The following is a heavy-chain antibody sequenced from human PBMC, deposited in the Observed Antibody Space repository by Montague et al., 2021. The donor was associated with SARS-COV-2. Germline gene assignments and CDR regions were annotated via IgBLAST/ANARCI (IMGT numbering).Heavy chain of an antibody. Sequence: SEILSLTCTVSGGSISSSSYYWGWIRQPPGKGLEWIGSIYYSGSTYYNPSLKSRVTISVDTSKNQFSLKLSSVTAADTAVYYCATITLGYCTNGVCQPPDYWGQGTLVTVSS. CDR2: IYYSGST. J-gene: IGHJ4*02. V-gene: IGHV4-39*01. CDR3: ATITLGYCTNGVCQPPDY. CDR1: GGSISSSSYY. D-gene: IGHD2-8*01.